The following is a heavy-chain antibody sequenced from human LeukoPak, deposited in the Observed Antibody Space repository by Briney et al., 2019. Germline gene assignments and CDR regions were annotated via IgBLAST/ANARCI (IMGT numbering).Heavy chain of an antibody. Sequence: KPSETLSLPCTVSGGSISSSSYYWGWIRQPPGKGLEWIGSIYYSGSTYYNPSLKSRVTISVDTSKNQFSLKLSSVTAADTAVYYCARHWTNNWFDPWGQGTLVTVSS. V-gene: IGHV4-39*01. CDR2: IYYSGST. CDR1: GGSISSSSYY. CDR3: ARHWTNNWFDP. D-gene: IGHD3/OR15-3a*01. J-gene: IGHJ5*02.